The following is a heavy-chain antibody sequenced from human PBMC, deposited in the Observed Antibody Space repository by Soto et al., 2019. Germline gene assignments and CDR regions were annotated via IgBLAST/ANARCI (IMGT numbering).Heavy chain of an antibody. V-gene: IGHV1-69*06. CDR1: ADTFNSYY. J-gene: IGHJ4*02. CDR3: ARDMTRTVVPYFDF. Sequence: SVKVSCKAPADTFNSYYIHWVRQAPGQGLEWMGRIIPISGAANYAQKFQGRVTITADKSTSTSYMELSSLRSEDTAVYYCARDMTRTVVPYFDFWGQGTLVTVSS. D-gene: IGHD1-7*01. CDR2: IIPISGAA.